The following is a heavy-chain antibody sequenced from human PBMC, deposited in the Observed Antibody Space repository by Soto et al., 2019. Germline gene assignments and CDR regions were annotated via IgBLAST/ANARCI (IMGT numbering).Heavy chain of an antibody. CDR2: IQWDDDK. V-gene: IGHV2-5*02. J-gene: IGHJ4*02. CDR3: AHRLIGSAYVFDY. CDR1: GFSLNTRGVA. D-gene: IGHD5-12*01. Sequence: QITLKESGPTLVKPTQTLTLTCTVSGFSLNTRGVAVGWVRQPPGKALEWLGLIQWDDDKQHSPSLKSRLTITKDTSENQVVLRMTNMDPVDTATYYCAHRLIGSAYVFDYWGQGILVTVSS.